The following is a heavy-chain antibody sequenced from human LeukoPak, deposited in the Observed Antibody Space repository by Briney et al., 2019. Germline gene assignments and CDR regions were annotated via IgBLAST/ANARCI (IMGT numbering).Heavy chain of an antibody. Sequence: GSLRLSCAASGFTFSNYEMNWVRQAPGKGLEWIGEINHSGSTNYNPSLKSRVTISVDTSKNQFSLKLSSVTAADTAVYYCARGGGYWYMDVWGKGTTVTVSS. V-gene: IGHV4-34*01. CDR3: ARGGGYWYMDV. D-gene: IGHD2-8*02. CDR2: INHSGST. J-gene: IGHJ6*03. CDR1: GFTFSNYE.